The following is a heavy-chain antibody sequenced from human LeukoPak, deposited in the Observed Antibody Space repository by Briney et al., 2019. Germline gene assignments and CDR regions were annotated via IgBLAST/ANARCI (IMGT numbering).Heavy chain of an antibody. CDR3: ARDDYGDYFDY. V-gene: IGHV4-59*01. D-gene: IGHD4-17*01. J-gene: IGHJ4*02. CDR2: IYYSGST. Sequence: SETLSLTCTVCGGFISSYYWSWIRQPPGKGLEWIGYIYYSGSTNYNPSLKSRVTISVDTSKNQFSLKLSSVTAADTAVYYCARDDYGDYFDYWGQGNLVTVSS. CDR1: GGFISSYY.